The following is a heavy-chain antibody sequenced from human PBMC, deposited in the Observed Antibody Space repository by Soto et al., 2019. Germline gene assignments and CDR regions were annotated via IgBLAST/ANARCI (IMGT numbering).Heavy chain of an antibody. D-gene: IGHD1-26*01. J-gene: IGHJ4*02. Sequence: SVKVSCKASGGTFSSYAISWVRQAPGQGLEWMGGIIPIFGTANYAQKFQGRVTITADESTSTAYMELSSLRSEDTAVYYCAARVGATLYYLAYGGQGTLVPVSS. CDR2: IIPIFGTA. CDR1: GGTFSSYA. V-gene: IGHV1-69*13. CDR3: AARVGATLYYLAY.